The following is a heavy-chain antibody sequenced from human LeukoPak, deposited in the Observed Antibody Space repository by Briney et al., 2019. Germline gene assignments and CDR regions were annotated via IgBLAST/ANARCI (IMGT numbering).Heavy chain of an antibody. J-gene: IGHJ4*02. D-gene: IGHD2-15*01. Sequence: AAVTVSCKASGYTFTNCGLMGVRPAPGQGVAWMGWISAYNGHTNYAQELQGRVTIPKDRSTTTAYLDLKSLTSDDTAVYTCARDRPNVILVHIGDFWGQGTLVTVSS. CDR1: GYTFTNCG. CDR2: ISAYNGHT. V-gene: IGHV1-18*01. CDR3: ARDRPNVILVHIGDF.